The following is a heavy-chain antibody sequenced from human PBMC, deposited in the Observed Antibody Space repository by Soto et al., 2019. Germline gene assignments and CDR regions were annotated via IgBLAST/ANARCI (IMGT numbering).Heavy chain of an antibody. Sequence: QLQLQESGPGLVKPSETLSLTCTVSGGSISSSSYYWGWIRQPPGKGLEWIGSIYYSGRTYYNPTLKSRVTISGDTSKNHFSLKLSSVTAADTTVYYCARLEWELWWGQGTLVTVSS. CDR1: GGSISSSSYY. J-gene: IGHJ4*02. CDR2: IYYSGRT. D-gene: IGHD1-26*01. V-gene: IGHV4-39*02. CDR3: ARLEWELW.